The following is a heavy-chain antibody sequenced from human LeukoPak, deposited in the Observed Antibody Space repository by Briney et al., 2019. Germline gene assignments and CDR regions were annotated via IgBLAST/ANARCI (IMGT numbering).Heavy chain of an antibody. V-gene: IGHV4-61*01. CDR2: ISNSGST. Sequence: SETLSLTCTVSGGSIGGNSYWSWIRPPPGKGPEWIGHISNSGSTYYSPSLSSRVTISLDTSKNQFSLKLRSVTAADTAVYYCARGGASSIPLDYWGRGTLVTVSS. CDR3: ARGGASSIPLDY. CDR1: GGSIGGNSY. D-gene: IGHD1-26*01. J-gene: IGHJ4*02.